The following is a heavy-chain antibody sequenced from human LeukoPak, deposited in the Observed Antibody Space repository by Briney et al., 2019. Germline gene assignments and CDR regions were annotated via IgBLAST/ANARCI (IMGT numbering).Heavy chain of an antibody. Sequence: PGGSLRLSCAASGFTFSRYWMSWIRQPPGKGLEWIGYIYYSGSTNYNPSLKSRVTISVDTSKNQFSLKLSSVTAADTAVYYCARALGAYYYYMDVWGKGTTVTVSS. J-gene: IGHJ6*03. CDR1: GFTFSRYW. V-gene: IGHV4-59*01. D-gene: IGHD1-26*01. CDR2: IYYSGST. CDR3: ARALGAYYYYMDV.